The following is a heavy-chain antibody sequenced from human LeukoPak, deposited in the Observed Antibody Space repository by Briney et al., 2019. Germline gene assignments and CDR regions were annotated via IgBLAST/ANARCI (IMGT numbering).Heavy chain of an antibody. V-gene: IGHV4-39*07. Sequence: PSETLSLTCTVSGGSISSSSYYWGWIRQPPGKGLEWMGSIYYSGSTYYNPSLKSRVTISVDTSKNQFSLKLSSVTAADTAVYYCARGGVVVAATHLDYWGQGTLVTVSS. CDR3: ARGGVVVAATHLDY. CDR2: IYYSGST. CDR1: GGSISSSSYY. J-gene: IGHJ4*02. D-gene: IGHD2-15*01.